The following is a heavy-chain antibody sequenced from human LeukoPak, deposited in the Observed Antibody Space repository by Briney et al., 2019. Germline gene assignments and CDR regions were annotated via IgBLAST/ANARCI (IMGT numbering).Heavy chain of an antibody. CDR2: IYYSGST. J-gene: IGHJ4*02. Sequence: PSETLSLTCTVSGGSIGSSSYYWGWIRQPPGKGLEWIGSIYYSGSTYYNPSLKSRVTISVDTSKNQFSLKLSFVTAADTAVYYCARRIGWGSGSYYTFDYWGQGTLVTVSS. CDR3: ARRIGWGSGSYYTFDY. V-gene: IGHV4-39*01. D-gene: IGHD3-10*01. CDR1: GGSIGSSSYY.